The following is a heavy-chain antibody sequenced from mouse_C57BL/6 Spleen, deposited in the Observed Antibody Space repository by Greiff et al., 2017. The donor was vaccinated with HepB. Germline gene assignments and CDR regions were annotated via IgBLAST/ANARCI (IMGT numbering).Heavy chain of an antibody. CDR1: GFSLTSYG. D-gene: IGHD3-3*01. CDR2: IWRGGST. V-gene: IGHV2-5*01. CDR3: AKNVPGDALGAWFAY. Sequence: VQLQESGPGLVQPSQSLSITCTVSGFSLTSYGVHWVRQSPGKGLEWLGVIWRGGSTDYNAAFMSRLSITKDNSKSQVFFKMNSLQADDTAIYYCAKNVPGDALGAWFAYWGQGTLVTVSA. J-gene: IGHJ3*01.